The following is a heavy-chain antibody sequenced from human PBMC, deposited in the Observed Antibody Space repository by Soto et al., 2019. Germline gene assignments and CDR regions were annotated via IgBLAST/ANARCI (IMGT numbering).Heavy chain of an antibody. CDR1: GFTFSDYG. CDR2: IFYDGSDK. Sequence: GGSLRLSCAASGFTFSDYGMHWVRQAPGKGLEWVATIFYDGSDKYYADSVRGRFTISRDNSKNTLYLQMNSLRAEDTAVYYCAKRGEGVALKALDPWGQGTLVTVSS. V-gene: IGHV3-30*18. CDR3: AKRGEGVALKALDP. D-gene: IGHD3-3*01. J-gene: IGHJ5*02.